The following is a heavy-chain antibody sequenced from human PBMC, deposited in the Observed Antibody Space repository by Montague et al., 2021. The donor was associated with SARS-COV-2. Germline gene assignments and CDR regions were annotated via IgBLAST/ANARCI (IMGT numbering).Heavy chain of an antibody. Sequence: SETLSLTCTVSGGSINSSSYYWGWIRQPPGKGLEWIGSIYYTGSTYYXSSLKSRVTISVDTSKNQFSLKLTSVTAADTAVYYCARDTRIAMLVVVTRYGLDVWGQGTTVTVSS. V-gene: IGHV4-39*07. CDR2: IYYTGST. CDR1: GGSINSSSYY. D-gene: IGHD3-22*01. CDR3: ARDTRIAMLVVVTRYGLDV. J-gene: IGHJ6*02.